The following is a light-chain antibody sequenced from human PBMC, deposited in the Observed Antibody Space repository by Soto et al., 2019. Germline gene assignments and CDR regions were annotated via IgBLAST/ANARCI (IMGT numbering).Light chain of an antibody. CDR1: QSVSSSY. CDR3: HQYASSAWT. V-gene: IGKV3-20*01. CDR2: GAS. J-gene: IGKJ1*01. Sequence: EIVLTQSPGTLSLSPGERATLSCRASQSVSSSYLAWYQQKPGQAPRLLIYGASSRATGIPDRFTGSGSGTDFTLTISRQEPDEFAVYYCHQYASSAWTFGQASNVDMK.